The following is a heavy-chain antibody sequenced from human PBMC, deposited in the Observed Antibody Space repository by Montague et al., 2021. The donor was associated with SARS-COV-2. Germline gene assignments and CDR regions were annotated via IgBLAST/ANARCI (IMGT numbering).Heavy chain of an antibody. J-gene: IGHJ4*02. CDR3: ARDFVAAVPDRFDS. V-gene: IGHV4-4*02. CDR2: IFHSGAA. D-gene: IGHD6-13*01. CDR1: GGFISSGNW. Sequence: SETLSLTCAVSGGFISSGNWWSWVRQPPGKGLEWIGEIFHSGAASYNPSLKSRLTISMDKSKNNFSLKLNSVTAADTAMYYCARDFVAAVPDRFDSWGQGVLVTVS.